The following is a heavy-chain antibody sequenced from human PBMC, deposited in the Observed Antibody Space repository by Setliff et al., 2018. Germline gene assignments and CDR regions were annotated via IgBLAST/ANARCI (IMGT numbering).Heavy chain of an antibody. J-gene: IGHJ4*02. CDR3: ARFLNPRDGYQNSPGFDF. D-gene: IGHD5-12*01. CDR2: IYYSGST. CDR1: GGSISSSSYY. V-gene: IGHV4-39*01. Sequence: SETLSLTCTVSGGSISSSSYYWGWIRQPPGKGLEWIGSIYYSGSTYYNPSLKSRVTISVDTSKNQFSLKLSSVTAADTAVYYCARFLNPRDGYQNSPGFDFWGQGTLVTVSS.